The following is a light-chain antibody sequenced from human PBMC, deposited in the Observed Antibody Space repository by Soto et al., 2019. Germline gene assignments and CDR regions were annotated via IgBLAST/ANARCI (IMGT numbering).Light chain of an antibody. CDR3: QHYVTSLTT. V-gene: IGKV3-20*01. CDR1: QSVTSNY. Sequence: EIVLTQPPGTLALSAGERATLSCGASQSVTSNYLAWYQQKPGQAPRLLIFGASIRVTGIPDRFIGSGSGTDFTLTISRLEPEDFAVYYCQHYVTSLTTFGQGTKVDIK. J-gene: IGKJ1*01. CDR2: GAS.